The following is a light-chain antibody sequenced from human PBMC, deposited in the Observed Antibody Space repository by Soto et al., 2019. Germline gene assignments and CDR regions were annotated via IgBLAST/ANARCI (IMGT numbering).Light chain of an antibody. Sequence: DIQMTQSPSSLSASLGDRVTITCRASQTINNYLKWYQQRPGKAPKLLIYSASSLQTGVPPRFSGSGSGTHFTLTISSLQPEDFATYYCQQSSSTPLTFGQGTIVEIK. J-gene: IGKJ2*01. CDR1: QTINNY. CDR2: SAS. V-gene: IGKV1-39*01. CDR3: QQSSSTPLT.